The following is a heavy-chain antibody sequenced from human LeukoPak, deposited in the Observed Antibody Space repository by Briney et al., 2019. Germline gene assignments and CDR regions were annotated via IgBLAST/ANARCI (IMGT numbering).Heavy chain of an antibody. Sequence: SVKVSCKASGGTFSSYAISWVRQAPGQGLEWMGGIIPIFGTANYAQKFQGRVTITADKSTSTAYMELSSLRSEDTAVYYCATLGLPRGYSFSYYYMDVWGKGTTVTVSS. CDR3: ATLGLPRGYSFSYYYMDV. J-gene: IGHJ6*03. V-gene: IGHV1-69*06. CDR2: IIPIFGTA. D-gene: IGHD5-18*01. CDR1: GGTFSSYA.